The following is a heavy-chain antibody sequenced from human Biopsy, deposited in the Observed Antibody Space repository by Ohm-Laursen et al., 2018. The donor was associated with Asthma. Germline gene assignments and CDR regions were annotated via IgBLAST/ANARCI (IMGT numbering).Heavy chain of an antibody. Sequence: GTLSLTCSLSSGSGGYMRSGNYYWGWIRQPPGKGLEWIGSIYYSGTTYYNPSLESRVTVSADTSKIRFSLNLTSVTAADTAVYYCVRGSSSWHHGPFHYYYGLDVWGQGTTATVSS. D-gene: IGHD6-13*01. J-gene: IGHJ6*02. CDR2: IYYSGTT. CDR1: SGSGGYMRSGNYY. V-gene: IGHV4-39*01. CDR3: VRGSSSWHHGPFHYYYGLDV.